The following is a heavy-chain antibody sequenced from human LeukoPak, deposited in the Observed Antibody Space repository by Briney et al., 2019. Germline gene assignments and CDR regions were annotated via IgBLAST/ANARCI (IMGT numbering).Heavy chain of an antibody. V-gene: IGHV4-34*01. CDR1: GGSFSGYY. Sequence: PSETLSLTCAVYGGSFSGYYWSWIRQPPGKGLEWIGEINHSGSTNYNPSLKSRVTISVDTSKNQFSLKLSSVTAADTAVYYCARMYSSGWYGRDYWGQGTLVTVSS. J-gene: IGHJ4*02. CDR2: INHSGST. CDR3: ARMYSSGWYGRDY. D-gene: IGHD6-19*01.